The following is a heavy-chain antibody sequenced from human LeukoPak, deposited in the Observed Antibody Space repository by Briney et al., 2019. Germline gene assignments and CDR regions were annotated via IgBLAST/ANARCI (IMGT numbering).Heavy chain of an antibody. CDR3: ARVRRGIAVAGNYFDY. D-gene: IGHD6-19*01. Sequence: SETLSLTCTVSGGSISSSSYYWGWIRQPPGKGLEWIGSIYYSGSTYYNPSLKSRVTISVDTSKNQFSLKLSSVTAADTAVYYCARVRRGIAVAGNYFDYWGQGTLVTVSS. V-gene: IGHV4-39*01. CDR2: IYYSGST. J-gene: IGHJ4*02. CDR1: GGSISSSSYY.